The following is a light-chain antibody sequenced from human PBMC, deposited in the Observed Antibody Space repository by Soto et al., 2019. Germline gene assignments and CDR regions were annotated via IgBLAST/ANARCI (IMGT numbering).Light chain of an antibody. V-gene: IGKV4-1*01. J-gene: IGKJ1*01. CDR1: QSVLHTSNTKNY. CDR3: LQYSSPRGT. CDR2: WAS. Sequence: DILMTLSPASLAVSLGARATINCRSSQSVLHTSNTKNYLGWYQQKQGQPPKMLIYWASYRQFGLPDRFSGSGSGTDFALSISSLEAEGVGVYYCLQYSSPRGTFGQGTNVYSK.